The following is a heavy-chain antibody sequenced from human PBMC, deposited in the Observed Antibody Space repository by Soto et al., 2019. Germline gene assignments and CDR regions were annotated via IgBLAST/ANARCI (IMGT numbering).Heavy chain of an antibody. CDR3: ARRDRFSSSCYFKY. V-gene: IGHV1-46*01. D-gene: IGHD2-2*01. Sequence: QVSLVQSGAEVKKPGASVKVSCKASGYTFTSYYVHWVRQAPGQGLEWMGIINPSGATTTYAQNFQGRVAMTRDTSTSTVYMELSSLRSEDTAVYYCARRDRFSSSCYFKYWGQGTLVTVSS. J-gene: IGHJ4*02. CDR2: INPSGATT. CDR1: GYTFTSYY.